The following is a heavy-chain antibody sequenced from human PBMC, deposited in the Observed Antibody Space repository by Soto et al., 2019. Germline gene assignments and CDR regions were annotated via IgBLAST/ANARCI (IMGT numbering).Heavy chain of an antibody. CDR3: VMVDNYVTPTPQDV. CDR2: ISPYTGNT. J-gene: IGHJ6*02. CDR1: GYIFVNYG. V-gene: IGHV1-18*01. Sequence: QVQLVQSGDEVKKPGASVKVSCKASGYIFVNYGIAWVRQAPGQVLEWKGWISPYTGNTHSATKVQGRLTMTTDTSTSTAYMDLGSLTSDDTAVYYCVMVDNYVTPTPQDVWGQGTTVTVSS. D-gene: IGHD3-16*01.